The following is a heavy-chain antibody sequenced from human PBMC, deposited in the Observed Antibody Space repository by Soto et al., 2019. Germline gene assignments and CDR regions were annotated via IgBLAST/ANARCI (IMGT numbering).Heavy chain of an antibody. D-gene: IGHD1-26*01. CDR1: GVSLNSYS. J-gene: IGHJ3*01. Sequence: SETLSLTCPVSGVSLNSYSWGWLRQPPGKGLEWIATIHYSGATAYNPSLKSRVAVSVDTSKNQFSLRLSSVTVADTAVYYCSRRRSESYSDFWGQGTMVT. CDR2: IHYSGAT. CDR3: SRRRSESYSDF. V-gene: IGHV4-39*01.